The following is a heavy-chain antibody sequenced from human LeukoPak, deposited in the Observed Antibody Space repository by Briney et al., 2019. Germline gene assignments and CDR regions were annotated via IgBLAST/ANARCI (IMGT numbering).Heavy chain of an antibody. CDR2: IYYTGST. CDR1: GDSIRSYY. Sequence: SETLSLTCTVSGDSIRSYYWSWIRQPPGKGLEWIGYIYYTGSTNYNPSLKSRVTISVDTSKNQFSLKLTSVTAADTAVYYCTTLRRGSSGWYNGFDYWGQGTLVTVSS. D-gene: IGHD6-19*01. CDR3: TTLRRGSSGWYNGFDY. J-gene: IGHJ4*02. V-gene: IGHV4-59*08.